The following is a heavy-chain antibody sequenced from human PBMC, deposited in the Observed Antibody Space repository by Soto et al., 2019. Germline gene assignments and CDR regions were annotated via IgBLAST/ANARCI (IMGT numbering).Heavy chain of an antibody. CDR3: ARYRGYRFLEPPSYCMDV. Sequence: SLPKPHPKSVVGGTIINHDWRWIRKKPRKGLEWIGYIYYSGSTNCNPSLKSRVTISVDTSKNQFSLKLSSVTAADAAVYYCARYRGYRFLEPPSYCMDVRRKGTTVTVFS. J-gene: IGHJ6*04. D-gene: IGHD3-3*01. CDR2: IYYSGST. V-gene: IGHV4-59*11. CDR1: GGTIINHD.